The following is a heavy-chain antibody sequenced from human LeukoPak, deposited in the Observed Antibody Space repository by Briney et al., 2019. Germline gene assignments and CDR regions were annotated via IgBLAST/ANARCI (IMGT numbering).Heavy chain of an antibody. Sequence: SETLSLTCSVSDGSIRTYYWSWIRQSPGQGLEWIGNIYYRGDINYNPSLKSRVIISIDTTKNQFSLKVTSLTAADTAVYYCATNKDWAEADWGQGTLVIVSS. V-gene: IGHV4-59*03. CDR2: IYYRGDI. CDR1: DGSIRTYY. J-gene: IGHJ4*02. D-gene: IGHD3/OR15-3a*01. CDR3: ATNKDWAEAD.